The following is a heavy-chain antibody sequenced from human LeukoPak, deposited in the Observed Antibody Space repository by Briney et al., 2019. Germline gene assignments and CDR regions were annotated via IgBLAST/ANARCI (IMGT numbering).Heavy chain of an antibody. V-gene: IGHV4-59*01. J-gene: IGHJ4*02. CDR1: GGSIGSYY. Sequence: SETLSLTCTVSGGSIGSYYWSWIRQPPGKGLEWIGYIYYSGSTNYNPSLKSRVTISVDTSKNQFSLKLSSVTAADTAVYYCARTGRTGPLDYWGQGTLVPVSS. CDR2: IYYSGST. D-gene: IGHD7-27*01. CDR3: ARTGRTGPLDY.